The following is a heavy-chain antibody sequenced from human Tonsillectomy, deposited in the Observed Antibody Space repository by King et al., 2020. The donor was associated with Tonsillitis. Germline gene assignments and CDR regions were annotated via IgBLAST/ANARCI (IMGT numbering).Heavy chain of an antibody. CDR3: AKDLMIFGVVSNYYFDY. CDR2: ISWNSYSI. J-gene: IGHJ4*02. Sequence: VQLVESGGGLVQPGRSLRLSCAASGFIFDDYAMHWVRQTPGKGLEWVSGISWNSYSIDYADSVKGRFTISMANAKNYLYLQMNSLRPEDTALYYCAKDLMIFGVVSNYYFDYWGQGALVTVSS. V-gene: IGHV3-9*01. CDR1: GFIFDDYA. D-gene: IGHD3-3*01.